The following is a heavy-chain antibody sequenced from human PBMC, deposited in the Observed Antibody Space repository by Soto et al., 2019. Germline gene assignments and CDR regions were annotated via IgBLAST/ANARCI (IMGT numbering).Heavy chain of an antibody. Sequence: ASVKVSCKASGYKFTTYFIHWVRQAPGQGLEWMGMIHPSGDTGYAQKFRGRVTMNIDTSTTKAYMELRNLTSEDTAVYFSVRGYCTTSPCSGDFQFWGQGTLVTVSS. D-gene: IGHD2-15*01. V-gene: IGHV1-46*01. CDR3: VRGYCTTSPCSGDFQF. CDR1: GYKFTTYF. J-gene: IGHJ1*01. CDR2: IHPSGDT.